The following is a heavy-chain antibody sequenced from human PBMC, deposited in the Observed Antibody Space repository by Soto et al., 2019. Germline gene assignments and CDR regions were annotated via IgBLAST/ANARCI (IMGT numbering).Heavy chain of an antibody. Sequence: SVKVSCTASGGRFSSYAISWVRQAPGQGLEWMGGIIPIFGTANYAQKFQGRVTITADESTSTAYMELSSLRSEDTAVYYCARGRGYSYGSDYWGQGTLVTVSS. CDR2: IIPIFGTA. J-gene: IGHJ4*02. CDR1: GGRFSSYA. V-gene: IGHV1-69*13. CDR3: ARGRGYSYGSDY. D-gene: IGHD5-18*01.